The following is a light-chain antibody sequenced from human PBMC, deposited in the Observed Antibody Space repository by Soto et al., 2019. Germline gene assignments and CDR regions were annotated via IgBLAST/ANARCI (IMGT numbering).Light chain of an antibody. CDR1: ISDIGGYNY. CDR3: SSFTGSNNLYV. J-gene: IGLJ1*01. Sequence: QSALTQPPSASGSPGQSFTISCTGTISDIGGYNYVSWYQQHPGKAPKLMIYEVTKRPSGVPDRFSASRSGNKASLTVSGLQAEDDADYYCSSFTGSNNLYVFGTGTKV. CDR2: EVT. V-gene: IGLV2-8*01.